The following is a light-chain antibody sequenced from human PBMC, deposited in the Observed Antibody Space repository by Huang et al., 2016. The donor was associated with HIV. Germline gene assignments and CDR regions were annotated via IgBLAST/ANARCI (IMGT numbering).Light chain of an antibody. Sequence: DIVMTQSPDSLTVSLGERATINCKSSQDLLFTATNKSFLAWYQQRPRQPPKLLIYWASTRASDCPDRFSGSGSGTDFTLTINSLQAEDMAFYFCQQYYTNYYTLGQGTKLEIQ. CDR1: QDLLFTATNKSF. J-gene: IGKJ2*01. CDR2: WAS. CDR3: QQYYTNYYT. V-gene: IGKV4-1*01.